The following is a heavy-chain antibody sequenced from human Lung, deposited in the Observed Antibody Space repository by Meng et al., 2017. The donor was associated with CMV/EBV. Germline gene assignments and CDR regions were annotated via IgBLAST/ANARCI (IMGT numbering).Heavy chain of an antibody. CDR1: GFTFDDYA. CDR3: AKGHKQYYYCYYVMDV. D-gene: IGHD1/OR15-1a*01. Sequence: SXKISCAASGFTFDDYAMHWVRQAPGKGLEWVSGISWNSGSIGYADSVKGRFTISRDNAKNSLYLQMNSLRAEGTALYYCAKGHKQYYYCYYVMDVREPGNXGHVSS. J-gene: IGHJ6*01. CDR2: ISWNSGSI. V-gene: IGHV3-9*01.